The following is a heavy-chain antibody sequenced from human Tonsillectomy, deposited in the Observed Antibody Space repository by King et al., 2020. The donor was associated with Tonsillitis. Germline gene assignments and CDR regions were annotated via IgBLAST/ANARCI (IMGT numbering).Heavy chain of an antibody. CDR2: IFYSGCT. Sequence: LQLQESGPGLVKPSETLSLTCNVSGGSISSSNYYWGWIRQPPGKGLEWIGSIFYSGCTYYNQSLMSRVSISVETSKNRFSLKLTSVTVADTAVFYCAKALSYSGSHTWGQGTLVTVSS. J-gene: IGHJ1*01. CDR1: GGSISSSNYY. D-gene: IGHD1-26*01. V-gene: IGHV4-39*01. CDR3: AKALSYSGSHT.